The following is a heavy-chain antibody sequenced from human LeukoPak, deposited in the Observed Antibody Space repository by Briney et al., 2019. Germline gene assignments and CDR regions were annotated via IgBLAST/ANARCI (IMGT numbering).Heavy chain of an antibody. D-gene: IGHD6-6*01. V-gene: IGHV3-15*01. J-gene: IGHJ4*02. Sequence: KPGGSLRLSCAASGFTFSNAWMSWVRQAPGKGLEWVGRIKSKTDGGTTDHAAPVKGRFTISRDDSKKTLYLQMNSLKTEDTAVYYCTTGDSSLSPGASFDYWGQGTLVTVSS. CDR1: GFTFSNAW. CDR2: IKSKTDGGTT. CDR3: TTGDSSLSPGASFDY.